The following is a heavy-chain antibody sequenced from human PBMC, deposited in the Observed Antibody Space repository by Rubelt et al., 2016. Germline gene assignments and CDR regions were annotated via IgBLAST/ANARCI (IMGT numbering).Heavy chain of an antibody. J-gene: IGHJ4*02. CDR3: ASSWYRFDY. V-gene: IGHV4-39*07. D-gene: IGHD6-13*01. CDR2: IYYSGNI. CDR1: GGSISSSSCY. Sequence: QLQLQESGPGLVKPSETLSLTCTGSGGSISSSSCYWGWIRQPPGKGLEWIGNIYYSGNIYYNPSLKSRVTISVDTSKNQFSLKLSSVTAADTAVYYCASSWYRFDYWGQGTRVTVSS.